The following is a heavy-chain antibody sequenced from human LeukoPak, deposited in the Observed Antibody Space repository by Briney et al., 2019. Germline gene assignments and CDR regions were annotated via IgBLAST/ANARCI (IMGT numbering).Heavy chain of an antibody. D-gene: IGHD2-2*01. J-gene: IGHJ3*02. CDR3: ARGLHCSSTSCYSPDAFDI. Sequence: PGGSLRLSCAASGFTFSDYYMSWIRQAPGKGLEWVSYISSSGSTIYYADSVKGRFAISRDNAKNSLYLQMNSLRAEDTAVYYCARGLHCSSTSCYSPDAFDIWGQGTMVTVSS. V-gene: IGHV3-11*01. CDR2: ISSSGSTI. CDR1: GFTFSDYY.